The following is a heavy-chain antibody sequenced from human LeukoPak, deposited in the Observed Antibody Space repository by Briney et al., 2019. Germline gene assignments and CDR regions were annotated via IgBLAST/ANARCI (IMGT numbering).Heavy chain of an antibody. CDR3: ARDPRGPTGYDSSGRDTFDH. J-gene: IGHJ4*02. D-gene: IGHD3-22*01. Sequence: GGSLRLSCAASDFTFSNYAMHWVRQAPGKGLEWVAVILCDGTMQYYADSLKGRFTISRDNSQNTLYLQMRSLRVEDTAVYFCARDPRGPTGYDSSGRDTFDHWGQGTLVTVSS. V-gene: IGHV3-30*04. CDR1: DFTFSNYA. CDR2: ILCDGTMQ.